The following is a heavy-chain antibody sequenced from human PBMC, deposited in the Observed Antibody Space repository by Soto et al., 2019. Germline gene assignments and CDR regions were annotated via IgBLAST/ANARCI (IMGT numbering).Heavy chain of an antibody. J-gene: IGHJ6*02. CDR2: IFSNDEK. CDR1: GFSLSNARMG. CDR3: ARIRYGDYDYYYYYGMDV. Sequence: QVTLKESGPVLVKPTETLTLTCTVSGFSLSNARMGVSWIRQPPGKALEWLAHIFSNDEKSYSTSLKSRLTISKDTSKSQVVLTMTNMDPVDTATYYCARIRYGDYDYYYYYGMDVWGQGTTVTVSS. V-gene: IGHV2-26*01. D-gene: IGHD4-17*01.